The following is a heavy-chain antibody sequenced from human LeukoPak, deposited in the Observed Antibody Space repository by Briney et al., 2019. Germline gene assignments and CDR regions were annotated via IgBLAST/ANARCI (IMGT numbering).Heavy chain of an antibody. Sequence: SETLSLTSTLSGDSIISTIYRWGWIRQPPGKGLEWMGSIHYSGNTYYNPSLKSRVTMSVDTSKNQFSLKVRSVTATDTAVYYCARLHDLDYWGQGILVAVFS. CDR3: ARLHDLDY. CDR2: IHYSGNT. V-gene: IGHV4-39*01. CDR1: GDSIISTIYR. J-gene: IGHJ4*02. D-gene: IGHD5-24*01.